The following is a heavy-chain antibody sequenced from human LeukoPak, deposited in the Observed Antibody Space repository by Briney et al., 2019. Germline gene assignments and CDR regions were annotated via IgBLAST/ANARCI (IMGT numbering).Heavy chain of an antibody. D-gene: IGHD2-15*01. Sequence: GGSLRLSCAASGFTFSSYSMNWVRQAPGKGLEWVSAISGSGDNTYYADSVKGRFTISRDNSKNTLYLQMNSLRAENTAVYYCAARKHLVVVVAATPFDYWGQGALVTVSS. V-gene: IGHV3-23*01. CDR3: AARKHLVVVVAATPFDY. CDR1: GFTFSSYS. CDR2: ISGSGDNT. J-gene: IGHJ4*02.